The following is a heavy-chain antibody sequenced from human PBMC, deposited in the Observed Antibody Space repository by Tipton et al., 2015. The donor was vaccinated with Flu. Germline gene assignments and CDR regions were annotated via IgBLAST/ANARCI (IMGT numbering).Heavy chain of an antibody. Sequence: TLSLTCTVSGGSISSSSYYWGWIRQPPGKGLEWIGSIYYSGSTYYNPSLKSRVTISVDTSKNQFSLKLSSVTAADTAVYYCARHQGRVTMVRGGEPNWFDPWGQGTLVTVSS. CDR1: GGSISSSSYY. J-gene: IGHJ5*02. D-gene: IGHD3-10*01. V-gene: IGHV4-39*01. CDR2: IYYSGST. CDR3: ARHQGRVTMVRGGEPNWFDP.